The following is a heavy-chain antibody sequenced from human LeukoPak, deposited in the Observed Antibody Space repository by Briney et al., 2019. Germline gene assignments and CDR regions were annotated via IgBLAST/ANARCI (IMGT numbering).Heavy chain of an antibody. CDR2: ISGSGGST. CDR3: AKSEGGLWVLGYYFDY. CDR1: GFTFSSYS. J-gene: IGHJ4*02. Sequence: PGGSLRLSCAASGFTFSSYSMNWVRQAPGKGLEWVSAISGSGGSTYYADSVKGRFTISRDNSKNTLFLQMNSLRAEDTALYYCAKSEGGLWVLGYYFDYWGQGTLVTVSS. D-gene: IGHD5-18*01. V-gene: IGHV3-23*01.